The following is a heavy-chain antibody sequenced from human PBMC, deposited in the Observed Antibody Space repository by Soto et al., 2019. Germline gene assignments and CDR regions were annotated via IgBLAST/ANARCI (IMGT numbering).Heavy chain of an antibody. V-gene: IGHV3-23*01. Sequence: EVQLLESGGGLVQPGGSLRLACAASGFSFNSYAMVWVRQAPGKGLEWVSVISARGGSSYFADSVKGRFTISRDNSKNTLYLQIDSLTTEDTAVFYCARSRRPTTSFDYWGQGTQVTVSS. CDR3: ARSRRPTTSFDY. CDR1: GFSFNSYA. J-gene: IGHJ4*02. D-gene: IGHD1-7*01. CDR2: ISARGGSS.